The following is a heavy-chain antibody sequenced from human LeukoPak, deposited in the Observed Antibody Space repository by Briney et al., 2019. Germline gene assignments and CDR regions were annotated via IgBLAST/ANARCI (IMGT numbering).Heavy chain of an antibody. Sequence: GGSLRLSSAASGFTFSDNYMSWIRQAPGKGLEWVSYISNGGTTTKYADSVEGRFTISRDNAKNFLYLQMNSLRAEDTAVYFCASEPRLLDHWGQGTLVTVSS. CDR2: ISNGGTTT. J-gene: IGHJ4*02. CDR3: ASEPRLLDH. CDR1: GFTFSDNY. D-gene: IGHD6-25*01. V-gene: IGHV3-11*04.